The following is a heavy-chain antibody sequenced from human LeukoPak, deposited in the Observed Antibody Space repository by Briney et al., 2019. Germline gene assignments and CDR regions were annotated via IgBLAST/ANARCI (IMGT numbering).Heavy chain of an antibody. Sequence: SETLSLTCAVSGGSISSSNWWSWVRQPPGKGLEWIGEMYPSGSTNYNPSLKSRVTISIDKSKNQFSLKLTSVTAADTAVYYCARYYSYGPPFDYWGQGTLVTVSS. CDR2: MYPSGST. V-gene: IGHV4-4*02. D-gene: IGHD5-18*01. CDR1: GGSISSSNW. CDR3: ARYYSYGPPFDY. J-gene: IGHJ4*02.